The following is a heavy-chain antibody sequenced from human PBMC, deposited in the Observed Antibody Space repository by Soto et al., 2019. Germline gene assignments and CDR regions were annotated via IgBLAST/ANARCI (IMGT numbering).Heavy chain of an antibody. Sequence: GGSLRLSCAASGFTVSSNYMSWVRQAPGKGLEWVSVIYSGGSTYYADSVKGRFTISRDNSKNTLYLQMNSLRAEDTAVYYCARVSGYYDSSGSTVWYFDLWGRGTLVTVSS. CDR2: IYSGGST. CDR1: GFTVSSNY. V-gene: IGHV3-53*01. D-gene: IGHD3-22*01. J-gene: IGHJ2*01. CDR3: ARVSGYYDSSGSTVWYFDL.